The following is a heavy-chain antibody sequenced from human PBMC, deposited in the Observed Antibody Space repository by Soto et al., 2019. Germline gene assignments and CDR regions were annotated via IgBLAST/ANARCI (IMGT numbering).Heavy chain of an antibody. CDR3: AREQIGVAGSTYAY. J-gene: IGHJ4*02. V-gene: IGHV3-33*01. CDR1: GFTFSTYG. D-gene: IGHD6-19*01. Sequence: QVQLVESGGGVVQPGTSLRLSCAASGFTFSTYGMHWVRQAPGKGLDWVALIWYDGSRTHYAESVKGRFTISRDNSKNTLLPQMNSLRVEDTAVYYCAREQIGVAGSTYAYWGQGTLVTVSS. CDR2: IWYDGSRT.